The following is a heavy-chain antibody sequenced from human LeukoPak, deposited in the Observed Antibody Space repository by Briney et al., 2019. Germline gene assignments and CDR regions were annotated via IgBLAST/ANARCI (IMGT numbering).Heavy chain of an antibody. CDR3: ARGPRVQWPFDY. Sequence: PGGSLRLSCAASGFTVSSNYMSWVRQAPGKGLEWVSVIYSGGSTYYADSVKGRFTISRDNSKNTLYLQMNSLRAENTAVYYCARGPRVQWPFDYWGQGTLVTVSS. CDR2: IYSGGST. CDR1: GFTVSSNY. J-gene: IGHJ4*02. D-gene: IGHD6-19*01. V-gene: IGHV3-66*01.